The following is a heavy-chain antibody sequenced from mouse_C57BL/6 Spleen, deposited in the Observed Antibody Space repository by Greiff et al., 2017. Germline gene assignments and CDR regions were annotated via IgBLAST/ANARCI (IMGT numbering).Heavy chain of an antibody. Sequence: EVKLVESGPELVKPGASVKMSCKASGYTFTDYNMHWVKQSHGKSLEWIGYINPNNGGTSYNQKFKGKATLTVNKSSSTAYMELRSLTSEDSAVYYCARGDYGSVYYFDYWGQGTTLTVSS. CDR2: INPNNGGT. CDR1: GYTFTDYN. V-gene: IGHV1-22*01. D-gene: IGHD1-1*01. CDR3: ARGDYGSVYYFDY. J-gene: IGHJ2*01.